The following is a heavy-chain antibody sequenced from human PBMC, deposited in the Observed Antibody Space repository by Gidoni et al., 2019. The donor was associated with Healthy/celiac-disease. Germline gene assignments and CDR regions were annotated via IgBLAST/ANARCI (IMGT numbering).Heavy chain of an antibody. CDR1: GYSISSGYY. D-gene: IGHD2-15*01. V-gene: IGHV4-38-2*02. CDR2: IYHSGST. CDR3: ARGGDCSGGSCRPNWFDP. Sequence: QVQLQESGPGLVKPSETLSLTCTVSGYSISSGYYWGWIRPPPGKGLEWIGSIYHSGSTYYNPSLKSRVTISVDTSKNQFSLKLSSVTAADTAVYYCARGGDCSGGSCRPNWFDPWGQGTLVTVSS. J-gene: IGHJ5*02.